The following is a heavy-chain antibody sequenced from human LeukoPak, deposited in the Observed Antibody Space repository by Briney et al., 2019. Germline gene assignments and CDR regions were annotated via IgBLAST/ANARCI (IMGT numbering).Heavy chain of an antibody. D-gene: IGHD2/OR15-2a*01. J-gene: IGHJ4*02. CDR2: ISSSSSYI. CDR3: ARVFATSMGAFDY. Sequence: PGGSLRLSCAASGFTFSSYSMNWVRQAPGKGLEWVSSISSSSSYIYYADSVKGRFTISRDNAKNSLYLQMNSLRAEDTAVYYCARVFATSMGAFDYWGQGTLVTVSS. CDR1: GFTFSSYS. V-gene: IGHV3-21*01.